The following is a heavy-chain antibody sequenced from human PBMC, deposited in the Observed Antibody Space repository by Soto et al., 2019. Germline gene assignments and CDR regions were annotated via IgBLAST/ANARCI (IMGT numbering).Heavy chain of an antibody. V-gene: IGHV5-51*01. CDR2: IYPDDFDT. D-gene: IGHD3-10*01. CDR3: ARLGKTTMVRGVITALIMDI. Sequence: GESLKISCKGSGYSFTSYWIGWVRQMPGKGLEWMGIIYPDDFDTRYSPSFQGQVTISADKSISTAYLQWSSLKASDTAMYYCARLGKTTMVRGVITALIMDIWGKGTTVTVSS. CDR1: GYSFTSYW. J-gene: IGHJ6*03.